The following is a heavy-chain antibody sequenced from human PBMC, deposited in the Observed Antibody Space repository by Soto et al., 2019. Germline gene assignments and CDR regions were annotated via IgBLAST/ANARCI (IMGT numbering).Heavy chain of an antibody. J-gene: IGHJ5*02. CDR3: ASRRGYSGYDSLLPFDP. CDR1: GFTFSSYS. V-gene: IGHV3-21*01. Sequence: EVQLVESGGGLVKPGGSLRLSCAASGFTFSSYSMNWVRQAPGKGLEWVSSISSSSSYIYYADSVKGRFTISRDNAKNSLYLQMNSLRAEDTAVYYCASRRGYSGYDSLLPFDPWGQGTLVTVSS. D-gene: IGHD5-12*01. CDR2: ISSSSSYI.